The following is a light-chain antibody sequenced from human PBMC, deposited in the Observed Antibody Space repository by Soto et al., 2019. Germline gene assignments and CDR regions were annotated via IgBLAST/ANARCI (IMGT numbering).Light chain of an antibody. CDR3: QQYKSYSWT. CDR1: QSSSRW. J-gene: IGKJ1*01. V-gene: IGKV1-5*01. Sequence: IQITQSPSTLSAAVGDRVTITCRASQSSSRWLAWYRQKQGKAPKLLIYDASSLESGVPSRFRGSGSGTEFTITISRLKPDDFETDDCQQYKSYSWTFLQGTKVDI. CDR2: DAS.